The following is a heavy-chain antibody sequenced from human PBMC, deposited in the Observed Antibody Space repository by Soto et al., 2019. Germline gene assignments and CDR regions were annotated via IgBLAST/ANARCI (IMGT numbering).Heavy chain of an antibody. V-gene: IGHV1-3*01. CDR2: INAGNGNT. CDR1: GYTFTSYA. Sequence: ASVKVSCKASGYTFTSYAMHWARQAPGQRLEWMGWINAGNGNTKYSQKFQGRVTITRDTSASTAYMELSSLRSEDTAVYYCAGELSSQDDAFDIWGQGTMVPVSS. D-gene: IGHD6-6*01. J-gene: IGHJ3*02. CDR3: AGELSSQDDAFDI.